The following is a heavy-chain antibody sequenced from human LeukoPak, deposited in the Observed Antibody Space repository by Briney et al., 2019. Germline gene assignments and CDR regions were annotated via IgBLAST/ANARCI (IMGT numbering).Heavy chain of an antibody. Sequence: GGSLRLSCAASGFTFTNYAMSWVRQAPGKGLEWVSAISGSGGSTYYADSVEGRFTISRDNSKNTLYLQMNSLRAEDTALYYCAKDRNPRTGYSSNWYTQYYFDYWGQGTLVTVSS. D-gene: IGHD6-13*01. CDR2: ISGSGGST. J-gene: IGHJ4*02. CDR1: GFTFTNYA. CDR3: AKDRNPRTGYSSNWYTQYYFDY. V-gene: IGHV3-23*01.